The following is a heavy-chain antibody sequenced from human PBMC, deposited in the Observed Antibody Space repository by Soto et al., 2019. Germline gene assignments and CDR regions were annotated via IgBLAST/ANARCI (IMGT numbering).Heavy chain of an antibody. J-gene: IGHJ4*02. CDR1: GFTFSSYA. Sequence: GGSLRLSCSASGFTFSSYAMHWVRQAPGKGLEYVSAISSNGGSTYYADSVKGRFTISRDNSKNTLYLQMSSLRAEDTAVYYCVKDLDGYIAGADYWGQGTLVTVSS. D-gene: IGHD1-26*01. V-gene: IGHV3-64D*06. CDR2: ISSNGGST. CDR3: VKDLDGYIAGADY.